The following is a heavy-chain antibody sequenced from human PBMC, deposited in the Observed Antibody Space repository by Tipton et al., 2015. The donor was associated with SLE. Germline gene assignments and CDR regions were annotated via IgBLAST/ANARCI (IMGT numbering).Heavy chain of an antibody. J-gene: IGHJ4*02. CDR1: GFTFSSYS. V-gene: IGHV3-21*01. CDR3: AKDRNNWSDGADLGHCDY. Sequence: SLRLSCAASGFTFSSYSMNWVRQAPGKGLEWVSSISSSSSYIYYADSVKGRFTISRDNAKNSLYLQMNSLKAEDTAVYYCAKDRNNWSDGADLGHCDYWGQGTLVTVSS. D-gene: IGHD3-3*01. CDR2: ISSSSSYI.